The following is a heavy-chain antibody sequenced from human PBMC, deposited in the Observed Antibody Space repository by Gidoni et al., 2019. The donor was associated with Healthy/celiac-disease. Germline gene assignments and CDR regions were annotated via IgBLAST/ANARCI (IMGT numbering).Heavy chain of an antibody. D-gene: IGHD3-3*01. CDR2: ISYDGSNK. Sequence: QVQLVESGGGVVQPGRSLRLSCAASGFTFSSYAMHWVRQAPGKGLEWVAVISYDGSNKYYADSVKGRFTISRDNSKNTLYLQMNSLRAEDTTVYYCARDGITIFGVVPFDYWGQGTLVTVSS. J-gene: IGHJ4*02. CDR3: ARDGITIFGVVPFDY. V-gene: IGHV3-30*01. CDR1: GFTFSSYA.